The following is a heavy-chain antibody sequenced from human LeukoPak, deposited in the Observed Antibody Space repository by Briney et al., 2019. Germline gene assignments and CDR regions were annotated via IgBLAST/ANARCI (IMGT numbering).Heavy chain of an antibody. D-gene: IGHD1-1*01. Sequence: SETLSLTCSVSGGSISNYYWTWIRQPPGKGLEWVGYIYYSGNTNYNPSLKSRVTISLDTSKNQLSLKLTSVTAADTAVYYCARCSRGTSVGMDVWGQGTTVTVSS. CDR1: GGSISNYY. V-gene: IGHV4-59*08. CDR2: IYYSGNT. J-gene: IGHJ6*02. CDR3: ARCSRGTSVGMDV.